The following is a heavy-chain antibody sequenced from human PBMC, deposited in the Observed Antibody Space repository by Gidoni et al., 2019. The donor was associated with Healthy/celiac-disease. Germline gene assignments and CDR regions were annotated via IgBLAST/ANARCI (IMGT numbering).Heavy chain of an antibody. CDR3: ARGSGYSSG. CDR1: GFTFSSYG. J-gene: IGHJ4*02. D-gene: IGHD6-19*01. V-gene: IGHV3-33*01. Sequence: QVQLVESGGGVVQPGRSLRLSCAASGFTFSSYGMHWVRQAPGKGLEWVAVIWYDGSNKYYADSVKGRFTISRDNSKNTLYLQMNSLRAEDTAVYYCARGSGYSSGWGQGTLVTVSS. CDR2: IWYDGSNK.